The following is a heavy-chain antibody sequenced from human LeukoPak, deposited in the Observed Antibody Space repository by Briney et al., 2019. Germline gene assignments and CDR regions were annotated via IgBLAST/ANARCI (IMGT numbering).Heavy chain of an antibody. D-gene: IGHD6-13*01. V-gene: IGHV3-21*01. CDR2: ISSSSSYI. Sequence: GGSLRLSCAASGFTFSSYSMNWVRQAPGKGLEWVSSISSSSSYIYYADSVKGRFTISRDNAKNSLYLQMNSPRAEDTAVYYCARDQGRSSSWYSEYYYYGMDVWGKGTTVTVSS. CDR3: ARDQGRSSSWYSEYYYYGMDV. CDR1: GFTFSSYS. J-gene: IGHJ6*04.